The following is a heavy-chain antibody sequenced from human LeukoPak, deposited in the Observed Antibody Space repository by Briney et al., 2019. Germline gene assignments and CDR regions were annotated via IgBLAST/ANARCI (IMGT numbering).Heavy chain of an antibody. CDR3: ARGGDAFDI. CDR1: GYSISSGYY. Sequence: SETLSLTCAVSGYSISSGYYWGWIRQPPGKGLEWIGSIYHSGSTYYNPSLKSRVTISVDTSKNQSSLKLSSVTAADTAVYYCARGGDAFDIWGQGTMVTVSS. D-gene: IGHD3-16*01. V-gene: IGHV4-38-2*01. CDR2: IYHSGST. J-gene: IGHJ3*02.